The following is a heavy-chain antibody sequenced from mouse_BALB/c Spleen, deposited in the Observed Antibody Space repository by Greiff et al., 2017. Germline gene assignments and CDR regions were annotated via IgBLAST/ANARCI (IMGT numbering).Heavy chain of an antibody. CDR2: ISTYYGDD. J-gene: IGHJ4*01. Sequence: QVQLKQSGAELVRPGVSVKISCKGSGYTFTDYAMHWVKQSHAKSLEWIGVISTYYGDDSYNQKFKGKATMTVDKSSSTAYMELARLTSEDSAIYYCASRGSRRDAMDYWGQGTSVTVSS. CDR3: ASRGSRRDAMDY. CDR1: GYTFTDYA. V-gene: IGHV1S137*01.